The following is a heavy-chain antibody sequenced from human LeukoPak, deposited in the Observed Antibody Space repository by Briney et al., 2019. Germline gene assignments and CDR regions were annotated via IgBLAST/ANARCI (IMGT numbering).Heavy chain of an antibody. Sequence: ASVKVSCKASGYTFTGYYMHWVRQAPGQGLEWMGWINPNSGGTNYAQKFQGRVTMTRDTSISTAYMELSRLSSDDTAVYYCASPISLDYCSSTSCDNEPFDYWGQGTLVTVSS. V-gene: IGHV1-2*02. CDR2: INPNSGGT. D-gene: IGHD2-2*01. J-gene: IGHJ4*02. CDR3: ASPISLDYCSSTSCDNEPFDY. CDR1: GYTFTGYY.